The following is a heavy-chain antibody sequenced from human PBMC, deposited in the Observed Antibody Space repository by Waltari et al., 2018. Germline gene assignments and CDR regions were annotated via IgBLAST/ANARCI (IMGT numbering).Heavy chain of an antibody. CDR1: GYTFTSYY. CDR3: ARAGGSNWLDP. D-gene: IGHD1-26*01. Sequence: QVQLVQSGAEVKNPGASVKVSCKASGYTFTSYYMHWVRQAPGQGLEWMGIINPSGGSTSYAQMFQGRVTMTRHTSTSTVYMELSSLRSVDTAVYYCARAGGSNWLDPWGQGTLVTVSS. V-gene: IGHV1-46*01. J-gene: IGHJ5*02. CDR2: INPSGGST.